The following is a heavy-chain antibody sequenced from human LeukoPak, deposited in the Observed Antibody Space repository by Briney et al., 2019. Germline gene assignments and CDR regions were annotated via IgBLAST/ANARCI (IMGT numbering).Heavy chain of an antibody. J-gene: IGHJ4*02. V-gene: IGHV3-43*01. D-gene: IGHD3-3*01. CDR2: ISWDGGST. Sequence: GGSLRLSCAASGFTFDDYTMHWVRQAPGKGLEWVSLISWDGGSTYYADSVKGRFTISRDNSKNSLYLQMNSLRTEDTALYYCAKSSFGVVKGTYFDYWGQGTLVTVSS. CDR3: AKSSFGVVKGTYFDY. CDR1: GFTFDDYT.